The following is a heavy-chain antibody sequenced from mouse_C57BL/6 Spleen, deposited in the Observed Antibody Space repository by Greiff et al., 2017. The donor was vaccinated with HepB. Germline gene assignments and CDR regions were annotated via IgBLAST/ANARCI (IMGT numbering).Heavy chain of an antibody. J-gene: IGHJ3*01. Sequence: VQLQQSGAELMKPGASVKLSCKATGYTFTGYWKEWVKQRPGHGLEWIGEILPGSGSTNYNEKFKGKATFTADTSSNTAYMQLSSLTTEDSAIYYCARYWYYGSSYGAWFAYWGQGTLVTVSA. CDR3: ARYWYYGSSYGAWFAY. V-gene: IGHV1-9*01. D-gene: IGHD1-1*01. CDR2: ILPGSGST. CDR1: GYTFTGYW.